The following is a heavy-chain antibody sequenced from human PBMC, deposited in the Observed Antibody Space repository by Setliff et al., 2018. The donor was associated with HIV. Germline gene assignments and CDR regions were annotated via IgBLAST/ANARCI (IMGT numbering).Heavy chain of an antibody. CDR1: DGSTSSYY. D-gene: IGHD6-13*01. CDR2: IYSSGTT. Sequence: PSETLSLTCTVSDGSTSSYYWNWFRQPAGKGLEWIGRIYSSGTTIYNPSLKSRVAMSVDTSKNQFSLKLSSVTAADTATYYCARDQGSTWFCDYFDYWGQGTLVTVSS. CDR3: ARDQGSTWFCDYFDY. V-gene: IGHV4-4*07. J-gene: IGHJ4*02.